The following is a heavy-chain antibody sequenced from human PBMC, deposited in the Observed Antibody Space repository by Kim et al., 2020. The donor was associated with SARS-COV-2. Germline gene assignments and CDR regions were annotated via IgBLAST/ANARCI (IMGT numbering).Heavy chain of an antibody. D-gene: IGHD2-15*01. CDR1: GYTFTSYD. J-gene: IGHJ6*02. CDR2: MNPNSGNT. V-gene: IGHV1-8*01. Sequence: ASVKVSCKASGYTFTSYDINWVRQATGQGLEWMGWMNPNSGNTGYAQKFQGRVTMTRNTSISTAYMELSSLRSEDTAVYYCASTCGGSCYHPLEKRQYYYYGMDVWGQGTTVTVSS. CDR3: ASTCGGSCYHPLEKRQYYYYGMDV.